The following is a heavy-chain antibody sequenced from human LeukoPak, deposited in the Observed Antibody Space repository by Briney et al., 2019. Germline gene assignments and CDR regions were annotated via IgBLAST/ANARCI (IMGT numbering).Heavy chain of an antibody. V-gene: IGHV4-59*01. CDR1: GGSISSYY. D-gene: IGHD3-10*01. CDR2: ICYSGST. CDR3: PTALWFGELFHPTAAFDI. J-gene: IGHJ3*02. Sequence: PSETLSLTCTVSGGSISSYYWSWIRQPPGKGLEWIGYICYSGSTNYNPSLKRRVTISVDTSTNQFSLKLSSVPPADTAVYYGPTALWFGELFHPTAAFDIWGQGTMVTVSS.